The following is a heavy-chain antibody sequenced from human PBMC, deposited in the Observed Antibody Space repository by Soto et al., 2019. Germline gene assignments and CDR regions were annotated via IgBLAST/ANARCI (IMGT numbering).Heavy chain of an antibody. CDR2: IYYSGST. D-gene: IGHD3-3*01. V-gene: IGHV4-39*01. CDR3: ARQPITIFGVVPRGFYMDV. J-gene: IGHJ6*03. Sequence: PSETLSLTCTVSGGSISSSSYYWGWIRQPPGKGLEWIGSIYYSGSTYYNPSLKSRVTISVDTSKNQFSLKLSSVTAADTAVYYCARQPITIFGVVPRGFYMDVWGKGTTVTVSS. CDR1: GGSISSSSYY.